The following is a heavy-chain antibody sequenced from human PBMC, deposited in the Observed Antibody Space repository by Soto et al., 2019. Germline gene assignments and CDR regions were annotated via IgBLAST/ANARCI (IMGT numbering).Heavy chain of an antibody. J-gene: IGHJ4*02. CDR1: GFTFSSYG. CDR2: ISYDGSNK. D-gene: IGHD5-12*01. CDR3: AKDLDAGGYGAYFGY. Sequence: GGSLRLSCAASGFTFSSYGMHWVRQAPGKGLEWVAVISYDGSNKYYADSVKGRFTISRDNSKNTLYLQMNSLRAEDTAVYYCAKDLDAGGYGAYFGYWGQGTLVTVSS. V-gene: IGHV3-30*18.